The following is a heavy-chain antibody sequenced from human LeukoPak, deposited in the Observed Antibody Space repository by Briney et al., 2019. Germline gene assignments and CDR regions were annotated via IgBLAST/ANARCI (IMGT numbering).Heavy chain of an antibody. Sequence: ASVKVSCKASGYTFTSYGISWVRQAPGQGLEWMGWISAYNGNTNYAQKLQGRVTMTTDTSTSTAYMELRSLRSDDTAVYYCAKDHVLRYFDWSADFDYWGQGTLVTVSS. CDR2: ISAYNGNT. D-gene: IGHD3-9*01. CDR1: GYTFTSYG. J-gene: IGHJ4*02. CDR3: AKDHVLRYFDWSADFDY. V-gene: IGHV1-18*01.